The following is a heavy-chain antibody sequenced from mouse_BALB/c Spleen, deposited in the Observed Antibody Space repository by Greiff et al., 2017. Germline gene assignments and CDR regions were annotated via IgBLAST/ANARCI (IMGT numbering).Heavy chain of an antibody. CDR3: NSQLTRTENYFDY. V-gene: IGHV14-4*02. J-gene: IGHJ2*01. CDR2: IDPENGDT. Sequence: VQLQQSGAELVRSGASVKLSCTASGFNIKDYYMHWVKQRPEQGLEWIGWIDPENGDTEYAPKFQGKATMTADTSSNTAYLQLNSLTSEDTAIYYCNSQLTRTENYFDYWCQGTTLTVSS. D-gene: IGHD4-1*01. CDR1: GFNIKDYY.